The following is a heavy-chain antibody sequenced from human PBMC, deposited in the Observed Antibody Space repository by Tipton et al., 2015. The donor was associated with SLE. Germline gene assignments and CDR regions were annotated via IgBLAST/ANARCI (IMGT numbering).Heavy chain of an antibody. CDR3: AKDALTTAYYYYGLDV. J-gene: IGHJ6*02. D-gene: IGHD4/OR15-4a*01. V-gene: IGHV3-30*18. CDR2: ISHDENDK. Sequence: RSLRLSCAASGFTFSSYGIHWVRQAPGKGLEWVAVISHDENDKYYADSVKGRFTISRDNSENTLYLQMNSLRPEDTAVYYCAKDALTTAYYYYGLDVWGRGTTVTVSS. CDR1: GFTFSSYG.